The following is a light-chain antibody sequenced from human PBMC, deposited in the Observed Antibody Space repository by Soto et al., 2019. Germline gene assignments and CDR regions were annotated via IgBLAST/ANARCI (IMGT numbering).Light chain of an antibody. CDR3: MQGTLWT. CDR2: QVS. J-gene: IGKJ1*01. V-gene: IGKV2-30*01. CDR1: RALVYSDGDTH. Sequence: DVVMTQSPLSLSVPLGQPASISCRSRRALVYSDGDTHLNWFPQRPGQSTRRLISQVSKLDSGVADRLRGSGTGTDFTLTIRRVEAEDVGVYSCMQGTLWTLGQGTKGEIK.